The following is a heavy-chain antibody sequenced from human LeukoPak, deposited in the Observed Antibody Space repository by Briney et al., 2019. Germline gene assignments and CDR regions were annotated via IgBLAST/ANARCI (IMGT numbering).Heavy chain of an antibody. J-gene: IGHJ6*02. Sequence: SETLSLTCTVSGGSISSYYWSWIRQPPGKGLEWIGYIYYSGSTNYNPSLKSRVTISVDTSKNQFSLNLSSVTAADTAVYYCARYGGLRGMDVWGQGTMVTVSS. V-gene: IGHV4-59*01. CDR1: GGSISSYY. CDR3: ARYGGLRGMDV. D-gene: IGHD4-23*01. CDR2: IYYSGST.